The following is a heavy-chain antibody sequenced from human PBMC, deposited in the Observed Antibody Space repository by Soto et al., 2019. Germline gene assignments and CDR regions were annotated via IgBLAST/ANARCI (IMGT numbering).Heavy chain of an antibody. V-gene: IGHV4-34*01. CDR3: ARTGGMDV. J-gene: IGHJ6*02. CDR1: GGSFSGYY. Sequence: QVQLQQWGAGLLKPSETLSLTCAVYGGSFSGYYWSWLRQTPAKGLEWIGEINHSGDTKYNPTLESRVTISVDTSKNQFSLKVNSVSDADTAVYYCARTGGMDVWGQGATVTVSS. CDR2: INHSGDT.